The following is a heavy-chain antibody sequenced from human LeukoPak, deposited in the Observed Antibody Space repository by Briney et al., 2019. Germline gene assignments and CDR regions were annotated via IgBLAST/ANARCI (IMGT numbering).Heavy chain of an antibody. CDR3: ARSRCYNCAFDI. J-gene: IGHJ3*02. D-gene: IGHD2-2*02. CDR1: GGSISSYY. CDR2: IYASGST. Sequence: SETLSLTCTVSGGSISSYYWSWIRQPAGKGLEWIGRIYASGSTNYNPPLKSRVTMSVDTSENQFSLKLSSVTAADTAVYYCARSRCYNCAFDIWGQGTTVTVSS. V-gene: IGHV4-4*07.